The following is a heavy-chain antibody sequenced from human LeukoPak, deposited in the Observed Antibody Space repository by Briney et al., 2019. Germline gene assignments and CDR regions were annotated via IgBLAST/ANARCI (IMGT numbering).Heavy chain of an antibody. CDR1: GFTFISSA. V-gene: IGHV1-58*01. J-gene: IGHJ4*02. CDR3: AADPSYSSGYRYYFDY. D-gene: IGHD3-22*01. CDR2: IVVGSGNT. Sequence: SVKVSCKTSGFTFISSAVQWVRQARGQRLEWIGWIVVGSGNTNYAQKFQERVTITRDMFTSTAYMELSSLRSEDTAVYYCAADPSYSSGYRYYFDYWGQGTLVTVSS.